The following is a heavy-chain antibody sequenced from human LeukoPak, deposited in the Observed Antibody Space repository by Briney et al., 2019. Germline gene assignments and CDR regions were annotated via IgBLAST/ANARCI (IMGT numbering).Heavy chain of an antibody. CDR3: AILAGNPY. V-gene: IGHV3-23*01. J-gene: IGHJ4*02. CDR1: GFTFSSYG. CDR2: ITGSADNT. D-gene: IGHD2-21*01. Sequence: PGRSLRLSCAASGFTFSSYGMHWVRQAPGKGLEWVSSITGSADNTYYADSVKGRFTISRDNSKNTLYLQMNSLRAEDTAVYYCAILAGNPYWGPGTLVTVSS.